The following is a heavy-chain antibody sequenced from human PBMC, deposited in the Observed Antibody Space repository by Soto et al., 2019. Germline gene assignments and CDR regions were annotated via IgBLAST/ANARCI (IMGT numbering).Heavy chain of an antibody. V-gene: IGHV3-23*01. Sequence: GGSLRLSCAASGFSFTTFGMSWVRKAPGKGLEWVSGISNSGASTYYADSVKGRFTISRDNSKDTLYLQMSSLRAEDTALYYCAKGRLVPIDATLTYWYFDLCGRGTLVPVSS. D-gene: IGHD2-8*02. CDR1: GFSFTTFG. CDR3: AKGRLVPIDATLTYWYFDL. J-gene: IGHJ2*01. CDR2: ISNSGAST.